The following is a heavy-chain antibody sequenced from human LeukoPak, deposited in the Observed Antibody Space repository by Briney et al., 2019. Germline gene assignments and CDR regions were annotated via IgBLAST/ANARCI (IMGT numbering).Heavy chain of an antibody. V-gene: IGHV1-46*01. D-gene: IGHD3-9*01. CDR1: GYTFTSYF. CDR3: ARGSYYDKFDY. CDR2: INPSGGSP. Sequence: GASVKVSCKASGYTFTSYFIHWARQAPGQGLEWVGIINPSGGSPKYAQRFQGGVTMTTDTSTSTVYMEVSGLRYDDTAVYYCARGSYYDKFDYWGQGTLVTVSS. J-gene: IGHJ4*02.